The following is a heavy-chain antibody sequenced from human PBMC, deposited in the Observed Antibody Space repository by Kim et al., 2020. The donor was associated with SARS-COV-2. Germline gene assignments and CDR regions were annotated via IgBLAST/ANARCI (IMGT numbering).Heavy chain of an antibody. CDR3: AKASPYYDFWSGYSWFDP. CDR2: ISYDGSNK. J-gene: IGHJ5*02. Sequence: GGSLRLSCAASGFTFSSYGMHWVRQAPGKGLEWVAVISYDGSNKYYADSVKGRFTISRDNSKNTLYLQMNSLRAEDTAVYYCAKASPYYDFWSGYSWFDPWGQGTLVTVSS. CDR1: GFTFSSYG. V-gene: IGHV3-30*18. D-gene: IGHD3-3*01.